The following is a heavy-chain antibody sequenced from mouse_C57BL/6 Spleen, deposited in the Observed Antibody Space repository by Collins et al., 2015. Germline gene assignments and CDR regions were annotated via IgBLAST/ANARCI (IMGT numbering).Heavy chain of an antibody. CDR3: ARSELGRDDWYFDV. CDR1: GYTFTSYW. J-gene: IGHJ1*01. CDR2: INPSNGRT. Sequence: QVQLQQPGAELVKPGASVKLSCKASGYTFTSYWMHWVKQRPGQGLEWIGEINPSNGRTNYNEKFKSKATLTVDKSSSTAYIQLSSLTSEDSAVYYCARSELGRDDWYFDVWGAGTTVTVSS. V-gene: IGHV1S81*02. D-gene: IGHD4-1*01.